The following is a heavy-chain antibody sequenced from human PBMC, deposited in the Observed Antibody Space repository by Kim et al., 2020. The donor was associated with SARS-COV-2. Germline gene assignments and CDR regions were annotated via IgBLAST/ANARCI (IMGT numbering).Heavy chain of an antibody. V-gene: IGHV4-34*01. CDR2: INHSGST. Sequence: SETLSLTCAVYGGSFSGYYWSWIRQPPGKGLEWIGEINHSGSTNYNPSLKSRVTISVDTSKNQFSLKLSSVTAADTAVYYCARGNPITTFYYYYGMDVWAKGPRSPSP. CDR3: ARGNPITTFYYYYGMDV. CDR1: GGSFSGYY. D-gene: IGHD4-4*01. J-gene: IGHJ6*02.